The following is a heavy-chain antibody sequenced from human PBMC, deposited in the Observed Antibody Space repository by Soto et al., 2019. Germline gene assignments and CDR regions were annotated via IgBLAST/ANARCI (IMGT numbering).Heavy chain of an antibody. CDR1: GYTFTSYG. V-gene: IGHV1-18*01. Sequence: QVQLVQSGAEVKKPGASVKVSCKASGYTFTSYGISWVRQAPGQGLEWMGWISAYNGNTKYAQNLHGIVPMTTDTSTSAAYIELMGLTSDDTIVYYCPSHSPPVDYCGHEPLVTVSS. CDR2: ISAYNGNT. CDR3: PSHSPPVDY. J-gene: IGHJ4*01.